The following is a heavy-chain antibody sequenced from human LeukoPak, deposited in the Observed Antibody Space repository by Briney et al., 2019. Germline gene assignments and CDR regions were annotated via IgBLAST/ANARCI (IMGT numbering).Heavy chain of an antibody. CDR2: ISGSGGST. CDR1: GFTFSSYA. CDR3: AKLSSGNLYYFDY. Sequence: GGSLRLSCAASGFTFSSYAMSWVRQAPGKGLEWVSGISGSGGSTYYADSVKGRFTISRDNSKNTQYLQMNSLRAEDTAVYYCAKLSSGNLYYFDYWGQGTLVTVSS. J-gene: IGHJ4*02. D-gene: IGHD3-3*01. V-gene: IGHV3-23*01.